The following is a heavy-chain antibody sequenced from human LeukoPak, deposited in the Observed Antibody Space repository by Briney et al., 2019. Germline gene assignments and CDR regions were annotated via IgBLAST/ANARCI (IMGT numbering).Heavy chain of an antibody. D-gene: IGHD5-24*01. Sequence: ASVKVSFKVSGYTFTDYYMHWVQQAPGKGLEWMGLVDPEDGETIYAEKFQGRVTITADTSTDTAYMELSSLRSEDTAVYDCATVTSAYDGSPFDYWGQGTLVTVSS. J-gene: IGHJ4*02. CDR2: VDPEDGET. V-gene: IGHV1-69-2*01. CDR1: GYTFTDYY. CDR3: ATVTSAYDGSPFDY.